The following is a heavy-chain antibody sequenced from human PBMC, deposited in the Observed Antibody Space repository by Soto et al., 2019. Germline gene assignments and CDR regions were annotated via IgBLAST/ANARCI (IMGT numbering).Heavy chain of an antibody. V-gene: IGHV4-4*02. CDR1: GGSVRSNNW. D-gene: IGHD2-15*01. CDR3: GCRVEDISYDYYGMDV. J-gene: IGHJ6*02. Sequence: SETLSLTCAVSGGSVRSNNWWFWVRQPPGKGLEWIGEIHHRESTNLNPSLKSRVTISVDRSKNEFSLKVKSVTAADTAVYYCGCRVEDISYDYYGMDVWGQGTTVTVS. CDR2: IHHREST.